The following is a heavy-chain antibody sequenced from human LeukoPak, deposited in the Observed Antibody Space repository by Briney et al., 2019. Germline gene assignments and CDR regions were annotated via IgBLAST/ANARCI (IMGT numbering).Heavy chain of an antibody. CDR1: GFTFSSYG. CDR3: ATPNY. J-gene: IGHJ4*02. CDR2: ISYDGSNV. Sequence: GGSLRLSCAASGFTFSSYGMHWVRQAPGKGLEWVAVISYDGSNVYYADSVKGRFTISRDNSKNTLYLQVISLRPEDTAVYYCATPNYWGQGTLVTVSS. V-gene: IGHV3-30*03.